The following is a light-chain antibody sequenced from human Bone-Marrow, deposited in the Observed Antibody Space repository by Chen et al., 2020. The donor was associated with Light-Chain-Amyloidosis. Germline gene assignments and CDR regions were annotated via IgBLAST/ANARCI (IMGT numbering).Light chain of an antibody. CDR3: AAWEGILSGYV. V-gene: IGLV1-47*01. J-gene: IGLJ1*01. Sequence: SVLTQPPSASGTPGKRVTLSCSGASSNIGFNYVYWYQPFPGAAPTLPIHGNNQRPSGVPDRVSAARSGHSSVLAIRGLRSEDEADDYSAAWEGILSGYVIGTGTKVIVL. CDR2: GNN. CDR1: SSNIGFNY.